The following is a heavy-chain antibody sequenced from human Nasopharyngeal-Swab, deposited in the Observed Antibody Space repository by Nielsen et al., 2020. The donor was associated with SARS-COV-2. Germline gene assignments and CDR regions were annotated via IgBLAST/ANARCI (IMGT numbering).Heavy chain of an antibody. CDR1: GFTFSSYA. Sequence: GEPLKISCAASGFTFSSYAMSWVRQAPGKGLEWVSAISGSGGSTYYADSVKGRFTISRDNSKNTLYLQMNSLRAEDTAVYYCAKAYFPKLLRDAFDIWGQGTMVTVSS. D-gene: IGHD2-15*01. CDR2: ISGSGGST. CDR3: AKAYFPKLLRDAFDI. V-gene: IGHV3-23*01. J-gene: IGHJ3*02.